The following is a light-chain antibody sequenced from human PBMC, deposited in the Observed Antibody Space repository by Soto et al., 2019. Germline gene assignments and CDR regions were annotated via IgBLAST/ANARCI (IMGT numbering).Light chain of an antibody. CDR3: QQRIT. J-gene: IGKJ5*01. Sequence: EIVSTQSPGTLSLSPGARAPLSCRASQSVSSSYLAWYQQKPGQAPRLLIYGASSRATGTPDRFSGGGSGTDFTLTISSLEPEDFAVYYCQQRITFGQGTRLEIK. V-gene: IGKV3D-20*02. CDR1: QSVSSSY. CDR2: GAS.